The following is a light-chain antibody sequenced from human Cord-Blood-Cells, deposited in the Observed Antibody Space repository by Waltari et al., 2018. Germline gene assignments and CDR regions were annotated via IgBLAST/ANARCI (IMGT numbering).Light chain of an antibody. CDR2: EGS. J-gene: IGLJ2*01. CDR1: SSDVGSYNL. CDR3: CSYAGSSTFVL. V-gene: IGLV2-23*03. Sequence: QSALTQPASVSGSPGQSITISCTGTSSDVGSYNLVSWYQQHPAKAPKLMIYEGSKRPSGVYNRLAGYNSGNTASLTIAGLQAEDEADYYCCSYAGSSTFVLFGGGTKLTVL.